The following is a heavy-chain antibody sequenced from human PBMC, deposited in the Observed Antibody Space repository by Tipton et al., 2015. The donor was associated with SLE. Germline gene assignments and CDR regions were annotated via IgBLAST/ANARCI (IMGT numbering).Heavy chain of an antibody. J-gene: IGHJ5*02. V-gene: IGHV3-23*01. CDR2: IGDSGYTT. CDR3: VTEGNNHQFFDH. CDR1: GLTFTRYD. Sequence: SLRLSCAASGLTFTRYDLTWVRQAPGKGLEWVSTIGDSGYTTYYADSVRGRFTISRDNSKNTFYLQMRSLRAEDTAFYYRVTEGNNHQFFDHWGQGTLVSVSS. D-gene: IGHD1/OR15-1a*01.